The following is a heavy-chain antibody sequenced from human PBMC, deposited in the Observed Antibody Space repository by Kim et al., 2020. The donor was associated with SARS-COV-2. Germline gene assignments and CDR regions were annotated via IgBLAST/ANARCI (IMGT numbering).Heavy chain of an antibody. J-gene: IGHJ4*02. CDR2: LIPIFATP. CDR1: GGTFSSYV. CDR3: ARANWPLGSFDY. D-gene: IGHD1-1*01. V-gene: IGHV1-69*13. Sequence: SVKVSCKASGGTFSSYVFNWVRQAPGQGLEWMGGLIPIFATPNYAQRFQGRVTITADESTSTAYMELSSLRSEDTAVYYCARANWPLGSFDYWGQGTLVTVSS.